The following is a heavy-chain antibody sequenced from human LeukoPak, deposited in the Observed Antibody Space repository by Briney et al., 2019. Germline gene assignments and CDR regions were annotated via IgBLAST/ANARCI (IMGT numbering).Heavy chain of an antibody. V-gene: IGHV4-59*12. J-gene: IGHJ5*02. CDR2: IYYSGST. Sequence: SETLSLTCTVSGGSISSYYWSWIRQPPGKGLEWIGYIYYSGSTNYNPSLKSRVTMSVDTSKNQFSLKLTSVTAADTAVYYCARRHDYYYGSGSHNNWFDPWGQGTLVTVSS. CDR1: GGSISSYY. D-gene: IGHD3-10*01. CDR3: ARRHDYYYGSGSHNNWFDP.